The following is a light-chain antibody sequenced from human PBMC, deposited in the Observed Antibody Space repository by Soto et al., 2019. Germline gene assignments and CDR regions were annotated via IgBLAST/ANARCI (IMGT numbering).Light chain of an antibody. CDR2: AAS. V-gene: IGKV3-15*01. CDR1: QSVASN. Sequence: EKVRKHSPSALSVSPGERVTLSCRTSQSVASNLAWYQQKPGQAPRLLIHAASTRATGIPARFSGSGSGTEFTLTISSLQSEDSAIYYCQQYNNWPPITFGQGTRLEIK. J-gene: IGKJ5*01. CDR3: QQYNNWPPIT.